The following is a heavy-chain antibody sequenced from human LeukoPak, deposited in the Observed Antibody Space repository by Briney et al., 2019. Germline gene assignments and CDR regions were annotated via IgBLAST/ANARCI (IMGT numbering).Heavy chain of an antibody. CDR2: IYYSGST. D-gene: IGHD6-19*01. J-gene: IGHJ4*02. CDR1: GGSISSSSYY. V-gene: IGHV4-39*01. Sequence: PSETLSLTYTVSGGSISSSSYYWGWIRQPPGKGLEWIGSIYYSGSTYYNPSLKSRVTISVDTSKNQFSLKLSPVTAADTAVYYCATKEQWLALDYWGQGTLVTVSS. CDR3: ATKEQWLALDY.